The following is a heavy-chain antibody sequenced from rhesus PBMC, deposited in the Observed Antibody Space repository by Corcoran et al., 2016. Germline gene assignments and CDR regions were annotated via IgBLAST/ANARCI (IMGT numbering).Heavy chain of an antibody. J-gene: IGHJ4*01. D-gene: IGHD4-23*01. CDR3: ATGEGVTTFDY. CDR1: GYTFTDYY. Sequence: EVQLVQSGAEVKKPGASVKISCKASGYTFTDYYLHWLRQAPGKGLEWKGRVEPEDGEAKHAQKFQDRVTITAEKSTDTAYMELSSLRSEDTAVYYCATGEGVTTFDYWGQGVLVTVSS. CDR2: VEPEDGEA. V-gene: IGHV1-111*02.